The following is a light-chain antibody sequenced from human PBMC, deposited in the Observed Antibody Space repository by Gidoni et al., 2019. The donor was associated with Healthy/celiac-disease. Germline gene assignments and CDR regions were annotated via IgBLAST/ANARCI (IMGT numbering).Light chain of an antibody. CDR1: SSDVGSYNL. J-gene: IGLJ2*01. CDR3: CSYAGSSTLV. V-gene: IGLV2-23*01. Sequence: QSALTQPASVSGSPGQSITISCTGTSSDVGSYNLVSWSQQHPGKAPKLMIYEGSKRPSGVSNRFSGSKSGNTASLTSSGLQAEDEADYYCCSYAGSSTLVFGGGTKLTVL. CDR2: EGS.